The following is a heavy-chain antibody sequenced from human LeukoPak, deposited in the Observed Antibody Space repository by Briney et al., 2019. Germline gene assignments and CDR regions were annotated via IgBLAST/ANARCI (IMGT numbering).Heavy chain of an antibody. CDR3: ARGSMVWGLNRGRRTFDY. Sequence: SETLSLTCAVYGGSFSGYYWSWIRQPPGKGLEWIGEINHSGSTNYNPSLKSRVTISVDTSKNQFSLKLSSVTAADTAVYYCARGSMVWGLNRGRRTFDYWGQGTLVTVSS. V-gene: IGHV4-34*01. CDR2: INHSGST. D-gene: IGHD3-10*01. J-gene: IGHJ4*02. CDR1: GGSFSGYY.